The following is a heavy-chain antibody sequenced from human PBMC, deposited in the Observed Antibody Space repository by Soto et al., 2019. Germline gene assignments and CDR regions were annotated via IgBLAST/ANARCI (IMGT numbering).Heavy chain of an antibody. J-gene: IGHJ3*02. CDR1: EFTFRTYG. CDR2: ISSSSNTI. Sequence: EVQLVESGGGLVQPGGSLRLSCAASEFTFRTYGMNWVRQAPGKGLEWVLYISSSSNTIYYADSVKGRFTISRDNARNSLFLQMNILRDEDTAVYYCARDTEIYGGAFDIWGQGTMVTVSS. V-gene: IGHV3-48*02. D-gene: IGHD4-17*01. CDR3: ARDTEIYGGAFDI.